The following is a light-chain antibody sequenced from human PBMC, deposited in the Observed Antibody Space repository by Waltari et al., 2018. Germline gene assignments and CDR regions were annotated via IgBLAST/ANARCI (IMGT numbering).Light chain of an antibody. CDR1: SSNIGSNH. Sequence: QSVLTQPPSASGTPGQRVTIPCSGSSSNIGSNHVYWYQQLPGTSPKLLIYRNNQRTAGVPDRLAGAKSGTSASLAISGLRSEDEADYYCAAWDDSLSVLYVFGTGTKVTVL. J-gene: IGLJ1*01. CDR3: AAWDDSLSVLYV. V-gene: IGLV1-47*01. CDR2: RNN.